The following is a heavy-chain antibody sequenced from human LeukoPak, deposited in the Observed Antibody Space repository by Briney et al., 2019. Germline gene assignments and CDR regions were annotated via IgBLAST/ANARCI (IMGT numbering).Heavy chain of an antibody. D-gene: IGHD3-10*01. CDR1: GYTFTNYD. CDR2: ISAYNGDT. J-gene: IGHJ4*02. Sequence: ASVKVSCKASGYTFTNYDISWVRQAPGQGLEWMGWISAYNGDTNYARTFQGRITMTTDSSTSTVYMELRSLRSDDTAVYYCARVRTMVRGVIMRAVDYWGQGTLVTVSS. V-gene: IGHV1-18*01. CDR3: ARVRTMVRGVIMRAVDY.